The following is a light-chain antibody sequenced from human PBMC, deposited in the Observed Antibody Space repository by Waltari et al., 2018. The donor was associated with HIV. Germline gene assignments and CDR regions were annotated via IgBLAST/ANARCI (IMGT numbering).Light chain of an antibody. CDR1: SSDVGGYKD. CDR3: TSYTSVRTVV. CDR2: EVS. Sequence: QSALTQPASVSGSPGQSITISCTGSSSDVGGYKDVSWYQYHPGKAPKLMIYEVSNRPSGVSNRFSGSKAGNTASLTISGLQAEDEAHYYCTSYTSVRTVVFGGGTKLTVL. V-gene: IGLV2-14*01. J-gene: IGLJ2*01.